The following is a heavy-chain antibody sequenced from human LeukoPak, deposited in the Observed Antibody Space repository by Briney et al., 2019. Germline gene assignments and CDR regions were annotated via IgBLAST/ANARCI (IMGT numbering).Heavy chain of an antibody. Sequence: SQTLSLTCAISGDSVSSNSAAWNWIRQSPSRGLEWLGRTYYRSKWYNDYAVSVKSRITINPDTSKNQFSLQLNSVTPEDTAVYYCARDTKPQYSSSWYHPFTFLDYRGQGTLVTVSS. V-gene: IGHV6-1*01. CDR2: TYYRSKWYN. D-gene: IGHD6-13*01. CDR1: GDSVSSNSAA. J-gene: IGHJ4*02. CDR3: ARDTKPQYSSSWYHPFTFLDY.